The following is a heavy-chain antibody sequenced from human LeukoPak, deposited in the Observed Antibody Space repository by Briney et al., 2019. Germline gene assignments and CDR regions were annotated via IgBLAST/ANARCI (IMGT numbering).Heavy chain of an antibody. V-gene: IGHV3-74*01. CDR1: GFTFTSYW. D-gene: IGHD3-16*01. CDR3: ARPLGGGGYIVAFDV. CDR2: ISEDGSTT. Sequence: GGSLRLPCAASGFTFTSYWMDWVRQAPGKGLVWVSRISEDGSTTYYADSVKGRFTISRDNAKDTVYLQMNTLRDEDTAVYFCARPLGGGGYIVAFDVWGQGTMVTVSS. J-gene: IGHJ3*01.